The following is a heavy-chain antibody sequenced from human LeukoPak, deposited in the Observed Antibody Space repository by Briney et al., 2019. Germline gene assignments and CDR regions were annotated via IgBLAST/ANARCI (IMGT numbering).Heavy chain of an antibody. J-gene: IGHJ4*02. CDR3: ARGSSGWYRFVDY. D-gene: IGHD6-19*01. Sequence: KPSETLSLTCTVSGGSISSSSYYWGWIRQPPGKGLEWIGSIYYSGSTYYNPSLKSRVTISVDTSKNRFSLKLSSVTAADTAVYYCARGSSGWYRFVDYWGQGTLVTVSS. CDR1: GGSISSSSYY. V-gene: IGHV4-39*01. CDR2: IYYSGST.